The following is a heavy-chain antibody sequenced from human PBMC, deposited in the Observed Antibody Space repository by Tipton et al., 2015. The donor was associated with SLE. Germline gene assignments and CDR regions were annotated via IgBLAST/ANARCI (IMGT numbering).Heavy chain of an antibody. CDR1: GGSFSGYY. Sequence: TLSLTCAVYGGSFSGYYWSWIRQPPGKGLEWIGSLYYSGSTYYNPSLKSRLTISVDTSKNQFSLKLSSVTAADTAVYYCAREGNTWYFDLWGRGTLVTVSS. CDR2: LYYSGST. J-gene: IGHJ2*01. D-gene: IGHD2/OR15-2a*01. CDR3: AREGNTWYFDL. V-gene: IGHV4-34*01.